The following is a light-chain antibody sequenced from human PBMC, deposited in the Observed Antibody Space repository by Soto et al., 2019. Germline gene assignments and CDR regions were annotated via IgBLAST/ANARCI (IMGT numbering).Light chain of an antibody. J-gene: IGKJ1*01. CDR1: QSISSW. CDR3: QQNYSATWT. CDR2: AAS. Sequence: DIQMTQSPSTLSASVGDRVTITCRASQSISSWLAWYQQKPGKAPKLLIYAASTLQSGLPSRFSGSGSETDFTLTISSLQPEDFATYSCQQNYSATWTFGQGTKVDIK. V-gene: IGKV1-39*01.